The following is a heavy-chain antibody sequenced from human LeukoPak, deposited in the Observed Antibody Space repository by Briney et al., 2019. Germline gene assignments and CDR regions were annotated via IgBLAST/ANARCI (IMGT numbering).Heavy chain of an antibody. CDR3: ARDQTIGYSSGWYDAFDI. Sequence: PGGSLRLSCAASGCAFFSYEMTWVRQAPGKGLEGVANKKQDGSEKYYVDSVKGRFTISRDNAKNSLYLQMNSLRAEDTAVYYCARDQTIGYSSGWYDAFDIWGQGTMVTVSS. J-gene: IGHJ3*02. V-gene: IGHV3-7*05. D-gene: IGHD6-19*01. CDR2: KKQDGSEK. CDR1: GCAFFSYE.